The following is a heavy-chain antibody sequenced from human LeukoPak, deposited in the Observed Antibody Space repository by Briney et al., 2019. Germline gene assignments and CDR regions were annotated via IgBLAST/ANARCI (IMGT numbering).Heavy chain of an antibody. D-gene: IGHD2-21*01. Sequence: SETLSLTCIVSGGSISSYYWSWIRQPPGKGLEWIGYVYYSGSTKYNPSLKSRITISVDTSKNRFSLKLTSVTAADTAVYYCATGPALGFIANFGLWGRGTLVTVSS. V-gene: IGHV4-59*01. CDR1: GGSISSYY. CDR3: ATGPALGFIANFGL. CDR2: VYYSGST. J-gene: IGHJ2*01.